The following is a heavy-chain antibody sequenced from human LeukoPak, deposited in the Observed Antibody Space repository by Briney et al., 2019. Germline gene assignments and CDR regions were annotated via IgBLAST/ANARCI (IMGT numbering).Heavy chain of an antibody. J-gene: IGHJ5*02. CDR3: ARGDSIRFLDCFDP. V-gene: IGHV1-69*13. Sequence: ASVKVSCKASGGTFSSYAISWVRQAPGQGLEWMGGIIPIFGTANYAQKFQGRVTITADESTSTAYMELSSLRSEDTAVYYCARGDSIRFLDCFDPWGQGTLVTVSS. CDR2: IIPIFGTA. CDR1: GGTFSSYA. D-gene: IGHD3-3*01.